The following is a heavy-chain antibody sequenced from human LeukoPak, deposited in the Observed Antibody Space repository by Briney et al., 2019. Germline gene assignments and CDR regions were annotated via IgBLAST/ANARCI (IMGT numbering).Heavy chain of an antibody. Sequence: GGSLRLSCAASGFTFSKYWMLWVRQAPGKGLESVSRINTDGTVTTYADSVKGRFTVSRDNADNTMFLQMNSARYEDTAVYYCATKQWLAPPPDSWGQGTPVTVSS. J-gene: IGHJ4*02. V-gene: IGHV3-74*01. CDR2: INTDGTVT. CDR3: ATKQWLAPPPDS. CDR1: GFTFSKYW. D-gene: IGHD6-19*01.